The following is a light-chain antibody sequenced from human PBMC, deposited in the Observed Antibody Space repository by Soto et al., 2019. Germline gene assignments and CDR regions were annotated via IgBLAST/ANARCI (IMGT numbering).Light chain of an antibody. CDR3: QQYGSSPFT. CDR2: GAS. Sequence: EIVLTQSPGTLSLSPGERATLSCRASQSVSSSYLAWYQQKPGQAPRLLIYGASSRATGIPDRFSGSGSGTDFPLSISRLEPEDFAVYYCQQYGSSPFTLGPGTKVDIK. V-gene: IGKV3-20*01. CDR1: QSVSSSY. J-gene: IGKJ3*01.